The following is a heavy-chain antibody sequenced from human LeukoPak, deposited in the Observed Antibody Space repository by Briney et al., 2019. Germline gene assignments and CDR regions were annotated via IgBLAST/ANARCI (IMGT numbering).Heavy chain of an antibody. Sequence: GGSLRLSCAASGFTFNNYAMSWVRQAPGKGLEWVSVVTGSGGSTYYADSVKGRFIISRDNSKNTLYLQMNSLRAEDTAVYYCAKDSGRIAAAAGAFDIWGQGTMVTVSS. CDR3: AKDSGRIAAAAGAFDI. CDR1: GFTFNNYA. J-gene: IGHJ3*02. CDR2: VTGSGGST. D-gene: IGHD6-13*01. V-gene: IGHV3-23*01.